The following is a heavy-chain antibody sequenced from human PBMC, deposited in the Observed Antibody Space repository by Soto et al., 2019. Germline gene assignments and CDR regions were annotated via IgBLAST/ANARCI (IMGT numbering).Heavy chain of an antibody. Sequence: ASVKVSCKASGYTFTSYAMHWVRQAPGQRLEWMGWINAGNGNTKYSQKFQGRVTITRDTSASTAYMELSSLRSEDTAVYYCARTDSSGWYTDAFDIWGQGTMVTVSS. V-gene: IGHV1-3*01. J-gene: IGHJ3*02. D-gene: IGHD6-19*01. CDR3: ARTDSSGWYTDAFDI. CDR1: GYTFTSYA. CDR2: INAGNGNT.